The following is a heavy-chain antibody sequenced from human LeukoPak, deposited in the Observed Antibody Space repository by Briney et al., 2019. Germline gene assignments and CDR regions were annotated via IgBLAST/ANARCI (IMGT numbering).Heavy chain of an antibody. CDR2: IIQMFGAT. V-gene: IGHV1-69*05. Sequence: ASVKVSCKASGGTFSSYAISWVRQAPGQGLEWMGGIIQMFGATDYAQKFQGRVTITTDESTSTVYMELTSLRSEDTAVYYCASRPENIAGRPVPYYYYMDVWGRGTTVTVSS. J-gene: IGHJ6*03. CDR1: GGTFSSYA. CDR3: ASRPENIAGRPVPYYYYMDV. D-gene: IGHD6-6*01.